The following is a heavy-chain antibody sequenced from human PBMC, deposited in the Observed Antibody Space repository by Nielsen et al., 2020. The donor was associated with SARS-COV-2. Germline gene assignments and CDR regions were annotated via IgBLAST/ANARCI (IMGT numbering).Heavy chain of an antibody. V-gene: IGHV4-39*01. CDR1: GGSISGSDYY. D-gene: IGHD3-10*01. CDR3: AKHPIMVRNTFDI. Sequence: SETLSLTCTVSGGSISGSDYYWVWIRQPPGKGLEWIGSLYYTGSTYYNPSLKSRVTISVDTSKNHFSLKLSSVTAADTAVYYCAKHPIMVRNTFDIWGQGTMVTVSS. J-gene: IGHJ3*02. CDR2: LYYTGST.